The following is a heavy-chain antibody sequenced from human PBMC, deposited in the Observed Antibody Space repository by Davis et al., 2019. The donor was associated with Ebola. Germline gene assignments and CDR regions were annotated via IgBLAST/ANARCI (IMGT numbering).Heavy chain of an antibody. Sequence: GGSLRLSCAASGFTLSDYYMSWIRQAPGKGLEWVSSIRSSDTTIYYSDPVKGRFTVSRDNAKNTLYLQMNSLRVEDTAVYFCARGGAVAPDWGPGTLVTVSS. CDR3: ARGGAVAPD. V-gene: IGHV3-11*04. CDR1: GFTLSDYY. J-gene: IGHJ4*02. CDR2: IRSSDTTI. D-gene: IGHD4-23*01.